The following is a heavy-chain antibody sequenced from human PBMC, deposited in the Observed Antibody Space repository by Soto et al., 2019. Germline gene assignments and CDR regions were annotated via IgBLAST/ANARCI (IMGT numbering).Heavy chain of an antibody. CDR2: ITGTGGDT. J-gene: IGHJ6*02. Sequence: LRLSCAASGFTFSNFVMRWVRQTPGKGLEWVSTITGTGGDTYYTDSVKGRFTISRDNSKNTLYLQMSSLRAEDTALYYCTKASSDRHHMDVWGQGTTVTVSS. CDR1: GFTFSNFV. V-gene: IGHV3-23*01. CDR3: TKASSDRHHMDV.